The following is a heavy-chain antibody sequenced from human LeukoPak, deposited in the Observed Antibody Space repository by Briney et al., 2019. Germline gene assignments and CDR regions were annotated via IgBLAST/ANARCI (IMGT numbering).Heavy chain of an antibody. CDR2: INAGNGNT. J-gene: IGHJ6*03. D-gene: IGHD6-13*01. CDR1: GYTFTSYA. CDR3: ARSRSSSSWYSNYYYYMDV. Sequence: ASVKVSCKASGYTFTSYAMHWVRQAPGQRLEWMGWINAGNGNTKYSQEFQGRVTITRDTSASTAYMELSSLRSEDMAVYYCARSRSSSSWYSNYYYYMDVWGKGTTVTVSS. V-gene: IGHV1-3*03.